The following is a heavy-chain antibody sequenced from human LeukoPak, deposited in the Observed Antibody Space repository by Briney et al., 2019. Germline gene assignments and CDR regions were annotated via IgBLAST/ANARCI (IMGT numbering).Heavy chain of an antibody. CDR2: ISGSGGST. J-gene: IGHJ4*02. V-gene: IGHV3-23*01. CDR1: GFTFSSYA. D-gene: IGHD2-2*01. CDR3: AKDRLPAAIPYYFDY. Sequence: GGSLRLSCAASGFTFSSYAMSWVRQAPGKGLEWVSAISGSGGSTYYADSVKGRFTISRDNSKNTLYLQMNSLRADDTAVYYCAKDRLPAAIPYYFDYWGQGTLVTVSS.